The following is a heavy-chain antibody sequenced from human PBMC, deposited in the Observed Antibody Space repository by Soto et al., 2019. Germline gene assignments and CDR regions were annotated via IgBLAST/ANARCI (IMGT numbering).Heavy chain of an antibody. CDR3: AKDLTVYAHDAFDS. CDR2: ISWNSGSI. V-gene: IGHV3-9*01. J-gene: IGHJ3*02. CDR1: GFTFDDYA. D-gene: IGHD2-8*01. Sequence: EVQLVESGGGLVQPGRSLRLSCAASGFTFDDYAMHWVRQAPGKGLEWVSGISWNSGSICYADSVKGRFTISRDNAKNSLYMQMNSLIAEVTALYYFAKDLTVYAHDAFDSWGQGTMVTVSS.